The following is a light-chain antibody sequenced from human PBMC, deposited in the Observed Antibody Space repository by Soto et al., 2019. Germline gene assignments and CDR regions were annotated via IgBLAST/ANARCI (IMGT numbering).Light chain of an antibody. CDR3: QQYSDSPPT. Sequence: ETEFTHSPGTLSLSPGERATLSXXASQSVXSSYLAWSQQKPGQAPNRLIDGASRRATEIRDMLIGSGSGTHWNFTIGRLEAVAFAMYYCQQYSDSPPTFGQGNKV. V-gene: IGKV3-20*01. CDR1: QSVXSSY. J-gene: IGKJ1*01. CDR2: GAS.